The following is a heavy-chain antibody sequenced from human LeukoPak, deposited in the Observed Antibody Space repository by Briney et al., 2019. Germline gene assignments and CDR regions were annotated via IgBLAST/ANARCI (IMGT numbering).Heavy chain of an antibody. D-gene: IGHD3-3*01. CDR3: ARGGITIFGVVTPLDY. J-gene: IGHJ4*02. CDR1: GFTFSSYA. Sequence: GGSLRLSCAASGFTFSSYAMHWVRQAPGKGLEWVAVISYDGSNKYYADSVKGRFTISRDNSKNTLYLQMNSLRAEDTAVYYCARGGITIFGVVTPLDYWGQGTLVTVSS. V-gene: IGHV3-30-3*01. CDR2: ISYDGSNK.